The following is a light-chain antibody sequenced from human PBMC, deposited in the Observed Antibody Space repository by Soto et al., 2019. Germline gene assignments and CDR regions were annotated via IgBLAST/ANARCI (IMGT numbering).Light chain of an antibody. CDR2: DVS. J-gene: IGLJ1*01. V-gene: IGLV2-14*01. CDR1: SCDVGAYDF. CDR3: VSFTVHYSYV. Sequence: QSVLTQPASVSGSPGQSITISCTGTSCDVGAYDFVSWYQHHPGKAPRLVIYDVSRRPAGASDRFSGSKSGSTASLTISSLQAEDEADYYCVSFTVHYSYVFXTGTKVTVL.